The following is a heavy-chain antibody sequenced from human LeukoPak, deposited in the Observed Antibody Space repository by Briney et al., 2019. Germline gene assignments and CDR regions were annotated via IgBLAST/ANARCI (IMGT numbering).Heavy chain of an antibody. CDR2: IYYSGST. CDR1: GGSFSGYY. Sequence: SETLSLTCAVYGGSFSGYYWSWIRQPPGKGLEWIGSIYYSGSTYYNPSLKSRVTISVGTSKNQFSLKLSSVTAADTAVYYCAGDLYSSRTNDAFVIWGQGTMVTVSS. J-gene: IGHJ3*02. CDR3: AGDLYSSRTNDAFVI. V-gene: IGHV4-34*01. D-gene: IGHD6-13*01.